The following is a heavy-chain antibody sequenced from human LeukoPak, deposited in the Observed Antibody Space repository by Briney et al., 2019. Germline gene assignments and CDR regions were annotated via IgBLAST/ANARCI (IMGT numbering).Heavy chain of an antibody. V-gene: IGHV3-23*01. CDR1: GFTFNSYA. CDR2: ISGSGAST. D-gene: IGHD5-18*01. CDR3: ARSRGYSYAGLGEVLDY. J-gene: IGHJ4*02. Sequence: GGSLRLSCAASGFTFNSYAMSWVRQAPGKGLEWVSAISGSGASTYCADSVKGRFTISRDNAKNSLYLQMNSLRDEDTAVYYCARSRGYSYAGLGEVLDYWGQGTLATVSS.